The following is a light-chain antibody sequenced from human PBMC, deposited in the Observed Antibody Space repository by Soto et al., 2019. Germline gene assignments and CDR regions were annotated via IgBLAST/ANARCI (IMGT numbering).Light chain of an antibody. J-gene: IGLJ2*01. CDR1: SSDVGGYNY. CDR3: SSYTSTTTVI. CDR2: GVS. Sequence: QSVLTQPASVSGSPGQSIAISCTGTSSDVGGYNYVSWYRQHAGKAPKLMIYGVSYRPSGISNRFSGSKSDNTASLTISGLQTEDEADYYCSSYTSTTTVIFGGGTKLTVL. V-gene: IGLV2-14*01.